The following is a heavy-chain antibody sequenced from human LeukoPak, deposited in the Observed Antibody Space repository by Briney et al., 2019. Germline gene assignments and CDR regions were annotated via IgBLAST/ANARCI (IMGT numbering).Heavy chain of an antibody. CDR3: ARERGGGTTGTMTYDI. CDR2: MNPNSGNT. CDR1: GYTFTSYD. J-gene: IGHJ3*02. V-gene: IGHV1-8*01. D-gene: IGHD1-1*01. Sequence: ASVKVSCKASGYTFTSYDINWVRQATGQGLEWMGWMNPNSGNTGYAQKFQGRVTMTRDTPTSTVYMEMSSLRPEDTAVYYCARERGGGTTGTMTYDIWGQGTMVTVSS.